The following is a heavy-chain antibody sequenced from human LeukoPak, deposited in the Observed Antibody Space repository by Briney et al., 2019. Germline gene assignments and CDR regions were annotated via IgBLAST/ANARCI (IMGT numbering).Heavy chain of an antibody. Sequence: SETLSLTCTVSGGSISSSSYYWGWIRQPPGKGLEWIGSIYYSGSTYYNPFLKSRVTISVDTSKNQFSLKLSSVTAADTAVYYCARGGDYGDYVLYYWGQGTLVTVSS. J-gene: IGHJ4*02. CDR2: IYYSGST. V-gene: IGHV4-39*01. CDR1: GGSISSSSYY. CDR3: ARGGDYGDYVLYY. D-gene: IGHD4-17*01.